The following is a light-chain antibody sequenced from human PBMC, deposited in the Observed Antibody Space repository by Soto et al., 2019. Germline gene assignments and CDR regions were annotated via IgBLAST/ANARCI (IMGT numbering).Light chain of an antibody. CDR3: QQYNNWPWT. V-gene: IGKV3D-15*01. CDR1: QSVSSN. Sequence: EIVMTQSPATLSVSPGERATLSCRASQSVSSNLAWYQQKPGQAHRLLIYDASNRATGIPARFSGSGSGTEFTLTISSLQSVDFAVYSCQQYNNWPWTFGQGTKVDIK. CDR2: DAS. J-gene: IGKJ1*01.